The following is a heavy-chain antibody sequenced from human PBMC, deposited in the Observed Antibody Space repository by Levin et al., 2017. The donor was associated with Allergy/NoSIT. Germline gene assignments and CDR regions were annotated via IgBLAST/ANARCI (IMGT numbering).Heavy chain of an antibody. D-gene: IGHD5-18*01. V-gene: IGHV3-30*18. J-gene: IGHJ4*02. CDR3: AKSIPHTAMGY. Sequence: GGSLRLSCAASGFTFSSYGMHWVRQAPGKGLEWVAVISYDGSNKYYADSVKGRFTISRDNSKNTLYLQMNSLRAEDTAVYYCAKSIPHTAMGYWGQGTLVTVSS. CDR1: GFTFSSYG. CDR2: ISYDGSNK.